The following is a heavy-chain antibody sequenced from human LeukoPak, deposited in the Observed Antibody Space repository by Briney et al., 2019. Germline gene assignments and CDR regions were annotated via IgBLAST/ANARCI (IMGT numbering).Heavy chain of an antibody. V-gene: IGHV4-59*01. CDR2: IYYSGST. J-gene: IGHJ6*03. Sequence: SETLSLTCTVSGCSISSYYWSWIRQPPGKGLEWIGDIYYSGSTNYNPSLESRVTISVDTSKNQFSLKLSSVTAADTAAYYCAREIVVVPAAIPGYYYMDVWGKGTTVTVSS. CDR3: AREIVVVPAAIPGYYYMDV. D-gene: IGHD2-2*01. CDR1: GCSISSYY.